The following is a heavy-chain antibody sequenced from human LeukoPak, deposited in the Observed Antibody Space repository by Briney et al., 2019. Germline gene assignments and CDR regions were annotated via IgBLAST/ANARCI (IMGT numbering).Heavy chain of an antibody. CDR1: GVSISSGSYY. CDR2: IYTSGST. Sequence: SETLSLTCTVSGVSISSGSYYWSWIRQPAGKGLVWIGRIYTSGSTNYNPSLKSRVTISVDTSKNQFSLKLSSVTAADTAVYYCARTSYGRDDAFDIWGQGTMVTVSS. V-gene: IGHV4-61*02. D-gene: IGHD4-17*01. J-gene: IGHJ3*02. CDR3: ARTSYGRDDAFDI.